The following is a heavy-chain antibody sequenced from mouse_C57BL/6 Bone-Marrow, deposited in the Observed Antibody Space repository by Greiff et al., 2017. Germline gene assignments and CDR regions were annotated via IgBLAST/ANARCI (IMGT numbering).Heavy chain of an antibody. D-gene: IGHD2-3*01. CDR3: ARYFDDGYYTDAMDY. CDR2: IRNKANGYTT. CDR1: GFTFTDYY. Sequence: EVKLVESGGGLVQPGGSLSLSCAASGFTFTDYYMSWVRQPPGKALEWLGFIRNKANGYTTEYSASVKGRFTISRDNSQSILYLQMNALRAEDSATYYCARYFDDGYYTDAMDYWGQGTSVTVSS. J-gene: IGHJ4*01. V-gene: IGHV7-3*01.